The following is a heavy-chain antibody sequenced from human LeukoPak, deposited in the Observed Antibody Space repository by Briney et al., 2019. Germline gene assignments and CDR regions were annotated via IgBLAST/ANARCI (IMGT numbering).Heavy chain of an antibody. CDR2: IYYSGST. CDR1: GGSISSYY. J-gene: IGHJ6*02. Sequence: SETLSLTCTVSGGSISSYYWSWIRQPPGKGLEWIGYIYYSGSTNYNPSLKSRVTISVDTSKNQFSLKLSSVTAADTAVYYCARAQFYYYGMGVWGQGTTVTVSS. CDR3: ARAQFYYYGMGV. V-gene: IGHV4-59*01.